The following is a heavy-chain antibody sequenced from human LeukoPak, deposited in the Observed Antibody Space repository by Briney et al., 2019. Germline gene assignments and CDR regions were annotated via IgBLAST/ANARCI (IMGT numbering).Heavy chain of an antibody. D-gene: IGHD2-2*01. V-gene: IGHV3-23*01. CDR2: IFSSGGST. CDR3: ARGDCSSTSCFDY. Sequence: GGSLRLSCAASGFTFSSYAMSWVRQAPGKGLEWVSGIFSSGGSTYYADSVKGRFTISRDNAKNSLYLQMNSLRAEDTAVYYCARGDCSSTSCFDYWGQGTLVTVSS. J-gene: IGHJ4*02. CDR1: GFTFSSYA.